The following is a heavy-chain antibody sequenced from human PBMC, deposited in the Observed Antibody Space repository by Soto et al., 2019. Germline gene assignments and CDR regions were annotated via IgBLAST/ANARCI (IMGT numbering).Heavy chain of an antibody. V-gene: IGHV3-30*18. CDR1: GFTFSSYG. J-gene: IGHJ6*02. CDR2: ISYDGSNK. CDR3: AKGSHYGSGQYGMDV. D-gene: IGHD3-10*01. Sequence: GGSLRLSCAASGFTFSSYGMHWVRQAPGKGLEWVAVISYDGSNKYYADSVKGRFTISGDNSKNTLYLQMNSLRAEDTAVYYCAKGSHYGSGQYGMDVWGQGTTVTVSS.